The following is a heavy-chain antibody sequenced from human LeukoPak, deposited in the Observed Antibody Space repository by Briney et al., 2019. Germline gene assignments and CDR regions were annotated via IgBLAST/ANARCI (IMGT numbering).Heavy chain of an antibody. V-gene: IGHV3-48*03. CDR2: ISSSGSTI. Sequence: PGGSLRLSCAASGFTFSSYEMNWVRQAPGKGLEWVSYISSSGSTIYYADSVKGRFTISRDNAKNSLYLQMNSLRAEDTAVHYCARRGASSHFDYWGQGTLVTVSS. D-gene: IGHD1-26*01. CDR1: GFTFSSYE. CDR3: ARRGASSHFDY. J-gene: IGHJ4*02.